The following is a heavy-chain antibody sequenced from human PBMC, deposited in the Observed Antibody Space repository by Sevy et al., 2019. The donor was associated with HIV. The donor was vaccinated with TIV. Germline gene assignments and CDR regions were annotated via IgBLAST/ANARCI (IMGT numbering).Heavy chain of an antibody. Sequence: ETLSLTCTVSGGSISSSSYYWGWIRQPPGKGLEWIGSIYYSGSTYYNPSLKSRATISVDTSKNQFSLKLSSVTAADTAVYYCAGQGGAIYGTYYYDSSGYSYFDYWGQGTLVTVSS. CDR3: AGQGGAIYGTYYYDSSGYSYFDY. V-gene: IGHV4-39*01. D-gene: IGHD3-22*01. CDR2: IYYSGST. J-gene: IGHJ4*02. CDR1: GGSISSSSYY.